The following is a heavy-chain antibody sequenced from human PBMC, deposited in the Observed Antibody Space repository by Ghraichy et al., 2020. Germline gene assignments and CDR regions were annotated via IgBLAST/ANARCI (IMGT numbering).Heavy chain of an antibody. CDR2: IYTSGST. CDR1: GGSISSYY. Sequence: LETLSLTCTVSGGSISSYYWSWIRQPAGKGLEWIGRIYTSGSTNYNPSLKSRVTMSVDTSKNQFSLKLSSVTAADTAVYYCARSIAAAGIFDYWGQGTLVTVSS. CDR3: ARSIAAAGIFDY. V-gene: IGHV4-4*07. J-gene: IGHJ4*02. D-gene: IGHD6-13*01.